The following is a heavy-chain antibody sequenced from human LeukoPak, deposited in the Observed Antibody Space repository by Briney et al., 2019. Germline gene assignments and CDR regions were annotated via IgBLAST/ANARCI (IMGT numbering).Heavy chain of an antibody. CDR1: GFSFSSYG. D-gene: IGHD3-22*01. J-gene: IGHJ4*02. V-gene: IGHV3-33*01. CDR2: LWYDGTNK. Sequence: GGSLRLSCAASGFSFSSYGMPWVRQAPGKGLEWVASLWYDGTNKYYADSVKGRFTISRDNSKNTLYLQMNSLRAEDTAVYYCARARNNYDSSGYSALDYWGQGTLVTVSS. CDR3: ARARNNYDSSGYSALDY.